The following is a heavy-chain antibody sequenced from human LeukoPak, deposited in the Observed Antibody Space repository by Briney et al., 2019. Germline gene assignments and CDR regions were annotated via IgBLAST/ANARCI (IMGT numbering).Heavy chain of an antibody. CDR3: ARDRSPEHYYDSSHWDYYYGMDV. J-gene: IGHJ6*02. CDR1: GFTFSSYW. CDR2: INKDGGEK. V-gene: IGHV3-7*03. D-gene: IGHD3-22*01. Sequence: GGSLRLSCAASGFTFSSYWMSWVRQAPGKGLEWVANINKDGGEKYYVDSVKGRFTISRDNAKNSLYLQMNSLRADDTAVYYCARDRSPEHYYDSSHWDYYYGMDVWGQGTTVTVSS.